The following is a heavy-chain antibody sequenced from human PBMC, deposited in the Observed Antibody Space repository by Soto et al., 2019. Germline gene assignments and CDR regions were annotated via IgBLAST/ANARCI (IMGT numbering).Heavy chain of an antibody. CDR3: AREGSYCSSTSCDPYYYYMDV. D-gene: IGHD2-2*01. CDR2: IYSGGST. J-gene: IGHJ6*03. Sequence: EVQLVESGGGLVQPGGSLRLSCAASGFTVSSNYMSWVRQAPGKGLEWVSVIYSGGSTYYADSVKGRFTISRHNSKNTLYLQMNSLRAEDTAVYYCAREGSYCSSTSCDPYYYYMDVWGKGTTVTVSS. V-gene: IGHV3-53*04. CDR1: GFTVSSNY.